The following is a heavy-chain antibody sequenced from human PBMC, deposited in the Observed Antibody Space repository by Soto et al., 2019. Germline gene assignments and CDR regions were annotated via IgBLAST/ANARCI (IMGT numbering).Heavy chain of an antibody. CDR1: GFTFSSYG. Sequence: PGGSLRLSCAASGFTFSSYGMHWVHQAPGKGLEWVAVISYDGSNKYYADSVKGRFTISRDNSKNTLYLQMNSLRAEDTAVYYCAKDRPLRWHSRGPFDYWGQGTLVTVSS. D-gene: IGHD4-17*01. CDR2: ISYDGSNK. V-gene: IGHV3-30*18. J-gene: IGHJ4*02. CDR3: AKDRPLRWHSRGPFDY.